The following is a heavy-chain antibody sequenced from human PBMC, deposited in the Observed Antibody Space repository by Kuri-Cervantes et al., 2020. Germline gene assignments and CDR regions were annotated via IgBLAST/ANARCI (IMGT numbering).Heavy chain of an antibody. Sequence: SVKVSCKASGYTFTSYHVNWVRQAPGQGLEWMGGIIPIFGTANYAQKFQGRVTITADESTSTAYMELSSLRSEDTAVYYCARDQGFRGSSGYLYYFDYWGQGTLVTVSS. J-gene: IGHJ4*02. V-gene: IGHV1-69*13. CDR3: ARDQGFRGSSGYLYYFDY. CDR2: IIPIFGTA. D-gene: IGHD3-22*01. CDR1: GYTFTSYH.